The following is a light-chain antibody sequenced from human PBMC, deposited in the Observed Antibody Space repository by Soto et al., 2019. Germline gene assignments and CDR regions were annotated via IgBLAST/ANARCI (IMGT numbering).Light chain of an antibody. CDR2: DVS. J-gene: IGLJ2*01. CDR1: SSDVGGYNY. Sequence: QSPLTQPASVSGSPGQSITISCTGTSSDVGGYNYVSWYQQHPGKAPKLMIYDVSNRPSGVSNRFSGSKSGNTASLTISGPQAEDEADYYCSSYTSSSTLVVFGGGTKLTVL. CDR3: SSYTSSSTLVV. V-gene: IGLV2-14*01.